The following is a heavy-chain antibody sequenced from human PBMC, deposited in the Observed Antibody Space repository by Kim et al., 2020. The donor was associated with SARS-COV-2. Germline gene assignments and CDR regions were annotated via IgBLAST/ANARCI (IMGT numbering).Heavy chain of an antibody. CDR3: ARGRRSDNWIDY. Sequence: GGSLRLSCAASGFTFSSYSMNWVRQAPGKGLEWVSYISSSSTYIYYADSLKGRFTISRDNAKNSLYLQMNSLRAEDTAVYYCARGRRSDNWIDYWGQGTLVTVSS. J-gene: IGHJ4*02. CDR1: GFTFSSYS. V-gene: IGHV3-21*01. CDR2: ISSSSTYI. D-gene: IGHD1-20*01.